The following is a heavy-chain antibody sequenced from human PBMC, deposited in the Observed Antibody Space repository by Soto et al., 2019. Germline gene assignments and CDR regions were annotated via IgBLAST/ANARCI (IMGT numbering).Heavy chain of an antibody. V-gene: IGHV3-30*18. Sequence: PGESLRLTCTASGFTFSSYCMYWVRQAPGKGLEWVAVISYDGSNKYYADSVKGRFTISRDNSKNTLYLQMNSLRAEDTAVYYCAKSSFGIVDDFDYWGQGTLVTVSS. CDR2: ISYDGSNK. CDR1: GFTFSSYC. D-gene: IGHD3-16*01. J-gene: IGHJ4*02. CDR3: AKSSFGIVDDFDY.